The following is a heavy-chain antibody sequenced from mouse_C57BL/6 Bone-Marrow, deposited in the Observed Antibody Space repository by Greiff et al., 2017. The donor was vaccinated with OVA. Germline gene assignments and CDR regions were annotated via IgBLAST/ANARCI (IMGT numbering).Heavy chain of an antibody. CDR1: GFTFSDYG. V-gene: IGHV5-17*01. J-gene: IGHJ2*01. CDR3: AREDYFDY. CDR2: ISSGSNTI. Sequence: EVMLVESGGGLVKPGGSLKLSCAASGFTFSDYGMHWVRQAPETGLEWVAYISSGSNTIYYADTVKGRFTISRDNAKNTLFLQMTSLRSEDTAMYYCAREDYFDYWGQGTTLTVSS.